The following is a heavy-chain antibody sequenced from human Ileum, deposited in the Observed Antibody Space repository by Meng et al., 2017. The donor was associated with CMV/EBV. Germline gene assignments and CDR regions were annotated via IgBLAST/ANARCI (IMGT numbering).Heavy chain of an antibody. CDR2: TVYGGST. CDR3: ASLIVGNGGRGH. D-gene: IGHD2/OR15-2a*01. V-gene: IGHV4-61*01. CDR1: GGSVSADFYP. Sequence: VSGGSVSADFYPWNWIRQSPGKGLEWIGPTVYGGSTNYNPSLKSRLTISIDPFKNQFSLNLNSATAADTALYYCASLIVGNGGRGHWGQGTLVTVSS. J-gene: IGHJ4*02.